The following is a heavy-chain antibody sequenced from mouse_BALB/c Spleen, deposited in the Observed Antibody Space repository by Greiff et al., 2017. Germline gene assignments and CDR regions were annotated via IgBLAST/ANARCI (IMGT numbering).Heavy chain of an antibody. J-gene: IGHJ4*01. CDR2: ISSGSSTI. CDR1: GFTFSSFG. D-gene: IGHD1-1*01. CDR3: ARGVTTVPEFYAMDY. Sequence: EVQVVESGGGLVQPGGSRKLSCAASGFTFSSFGMHWVRQAPEKGLEWVAYISSGSSTIYYADTVKGRFTISRDNPTNTLFLQMTSLRSEDTAMYYCARGVTTVPEFYAMDYWGQGTSVTVSS. V-gene: IGHV5-17*02.